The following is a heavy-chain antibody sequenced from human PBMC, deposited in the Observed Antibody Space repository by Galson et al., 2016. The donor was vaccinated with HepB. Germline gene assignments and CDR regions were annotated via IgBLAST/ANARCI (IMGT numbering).Heavy chain of an antibody. CDR1: GYTFSSYD. CDR2: MNPNSGNT. Sequence: SVKVSCKASGYTFSSYDINWVRQATGQGLEWMGWMNPNSGNTGYAQKFQGRVIMTRDTSISTAYMELSSLRSEDTAVYYCARDGPHYVLRKYYTTDVWGKGTTVTVSS. V-gene: IGHV1-8*01. J-gene: IGHJ6*04. D-gene: IGHD3-10*01. CDR3: ARDGPHYVLRKYYTTDV.